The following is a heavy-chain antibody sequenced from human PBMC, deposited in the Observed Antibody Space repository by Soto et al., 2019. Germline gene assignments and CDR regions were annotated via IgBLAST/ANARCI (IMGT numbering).Heavy chain of an antibody. CDR2: ISYDGSNI. CDR3: ARHPPTVNCFNY. J-gene: IGHJ4*01. Sequence: GGSLRLSCVASGFTFSIYTMHWVRQAPGKGLEWVAVISYDGSNIYYADSVKGRFTISRDNSKDALYLQMNSLRAEDTAVYYCARHPPTVNCFNYWGQGTLVTVSS. D-gene: IGHD1-1*01. V-gene: IGHV3-30-3*01. CDR1: GFTFSIYT.